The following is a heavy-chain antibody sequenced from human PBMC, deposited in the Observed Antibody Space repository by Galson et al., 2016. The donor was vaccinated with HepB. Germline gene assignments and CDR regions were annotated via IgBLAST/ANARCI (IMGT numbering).Heavy chain of an antibody. D-gene: IGHD3-16*01. Sequence: SLRLSCAASGFTLGDYAVSWFRQAPGKGLEWVGFIRNKPYGGLPDYAASVKGRFTISRDDSKNIAYLQMNSLKTDDTAMYYCTRLSLLFRFGELLFDYWGQGTLVTVSS. CDR3: TRLSLLFRFGELLFDY. CDR1: GFTLGDYA. J-gene: IGHJ4*02. CDR2: IRNKPYGGLP. V-gene: IGHV3-49*03.